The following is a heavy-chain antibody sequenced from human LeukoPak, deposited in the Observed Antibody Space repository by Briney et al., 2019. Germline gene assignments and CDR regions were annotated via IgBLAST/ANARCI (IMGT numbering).Heavy chain of an antibody. Sequence: ASVKVSCKASGYTFTSYGISWVRQAPGQGLEWMGWISADNGNTNYAQKLQGRVTMTTDTSTSTAYMELRSLRSDDTAVYYCASTIWGYDVAATDYYFDNWGQGTLVTVSS. J-gene: IGHJ4*02. V-gene: IGHV1-18*01. CDR3: ASTIWGYDVAATDYYFDN. CDR2: ISADNGNT. CDR1: GYTFTSYG. D-gene: IGHD2-15*01.